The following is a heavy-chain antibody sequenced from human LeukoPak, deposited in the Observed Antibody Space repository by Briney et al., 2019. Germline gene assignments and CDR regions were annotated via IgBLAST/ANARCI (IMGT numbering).Heavy chain of an antibody. D-gene: IGHD2-2*01. CDR2: INHSGST. CDR1: GGSFSGYY. V-gene: IGHV4-34*01. Sequence: PSETLSLTCAVYGGSFSGYYWSWIRQPPGKGLEWIGEINHSGSTNYNPSLKSRVTISVDTSKNQFSLKLSSVTAADTAVYYCARGWHLKYQLPTELFIYWGQGTLVTVSS. CDR3: ARGWHLKYQLPTELFIY. J-gene: IGHJ4*02.